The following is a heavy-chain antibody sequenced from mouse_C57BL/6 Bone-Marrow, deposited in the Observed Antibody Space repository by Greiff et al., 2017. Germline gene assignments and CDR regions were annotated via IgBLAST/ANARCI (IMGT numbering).Heavy chain of an antibody. CDR3: ARTYYGSRLYYFDY. V-gene: IGHV3-6*01. Sequence: EVQLQESGPGLVKPSQSLSLTCSVTGYSFTSGYYWNWIRQFPGNKLEWMGYISYDGSNNYNPSLKNRISITRDTSTNQFFLKLNSVTTEDTATYYCARTYYGSRLYYFDYWGQGTALTVSS. J-gene: IGHJ2*01. CDR1: GYSFTSGYY. D-gene: IGHD1-1*01. CDR2: ISYDGSN.